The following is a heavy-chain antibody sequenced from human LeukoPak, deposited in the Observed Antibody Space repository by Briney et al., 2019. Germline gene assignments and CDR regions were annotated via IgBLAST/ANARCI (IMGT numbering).Heavy chain of an antibody. Sequence: ASVKVSCKASGYTFTSYAMHWVRQAPGQRLEWMGWINAGNGNTKYSQKFQGRVTITRDTFASTAYMELSSLRSEDTAVYYCAREGSSGYYYYYGMDVWGQGTTVTVSS. CDR1: GYTFTSYA. CDR3: AREGSSGYYYYYGMDV. J-gene: IGHJ6*02. V-gene: IGHV1-3*01. D-gene: IGHD6-13*01. CDR2: INAGNGNT.